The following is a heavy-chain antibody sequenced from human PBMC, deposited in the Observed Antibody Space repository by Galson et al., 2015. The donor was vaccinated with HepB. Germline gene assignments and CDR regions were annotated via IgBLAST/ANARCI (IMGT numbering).Heavy chain of an antibody. Sequence: SLRLSCAASGFTFNIYPIHWVRQAPGRGLEWVATVSSDGSDHFYTDSVKGRFTISRDNSKNSVSVRIDSLRPEDTAIYYCARSTGTTLGSFDNWGQGTLVTVSS. D-gene: IGHD1-7*01. CDR3: ARSTGTTLGSFDN. CDR2: VSSDGSDH. CDR1: GFTFNIYP. V-gene: IGHV3-30*04. J-gene: IGHJ4*02.